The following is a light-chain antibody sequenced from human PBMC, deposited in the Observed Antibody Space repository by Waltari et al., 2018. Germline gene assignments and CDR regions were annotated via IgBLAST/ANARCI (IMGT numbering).Light chain of an antibody. CDR3: QQSYSPPPIT. CDR1: QDVQKY. J-gene: IGKJ5*01. V-gene: IGKV1-39*01. Sequence: DIRLTQSPSHLSASVGDRVTITCRASQDVQKYLNWYQQKPGKAPKLLIYAGSSLQSGVPSRFSGSGFGTDFTLTSTSLQPEDFGSYYCQQSYSPPPITFGQGTRLEIK. CDR2: AGS.